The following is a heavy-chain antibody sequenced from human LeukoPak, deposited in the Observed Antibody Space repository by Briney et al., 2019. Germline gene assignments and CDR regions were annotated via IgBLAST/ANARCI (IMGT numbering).Heavy chain of an antibody. J-gene: IGHJ4*02. CDR1: GFTFSSYG. Sequence: PGGSLRLSCAASGFTFSSYGMHWVRQAPGKGLEWVAVISYDGSNKYYADSVKGRFTISRDNSQSTLYLQMNSLRAEDTAVYYCARNSGGRRYYFTDWGQGTLVTVSS. CDR2: ISYDGSNK. CDR3: ARNSGGRRYYFTD. V-gene: IGHV3-30*03. D-gene: IGHD3-10*01.